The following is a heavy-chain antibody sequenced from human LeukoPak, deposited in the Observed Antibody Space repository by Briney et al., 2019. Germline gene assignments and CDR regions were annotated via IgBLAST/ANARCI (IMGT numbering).Heavy chain of an antibody. CDR3: ARDRPDAFDI. D-gene: IGHD6-6*01. CDR2: IWYDGSNK. CDR1: GPRFSSNG. V-gene: IGHV3-33*01. J-gene: IGHJ3*02. Sequence: GRCLTLSWAPAGPRFSSNGTDCVSPPPRKWRGWVAVIWYDGSNKYYTESVKGRFTTSREKSRNMMYLHMAGLRADDTAVYYCARDRPDAFDIWGQGTMVTVSS.